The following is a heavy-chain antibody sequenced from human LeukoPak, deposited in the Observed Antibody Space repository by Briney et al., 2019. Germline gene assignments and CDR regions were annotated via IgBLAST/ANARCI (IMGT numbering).Heavy chain of an antibody. CDR2: ISGDGGST. CDR1: GFTFDDYA. V-gene: IGHV3-43*02. CDR3: AKGGCSGGSCYGMGV. J-gene: IGHJ6*02. Sequence: PGGSLRLSCAASGFTFDDYAMHWVRQAPGKGLEWVSLISGDGGSTSYADSVKGRFTISRDNSRNSLYLQMNSLRTEDTAFYYCAKGGCSGGSCYGMGVWGQGTTVTVSS. D-gene: IGHD2-15*01.